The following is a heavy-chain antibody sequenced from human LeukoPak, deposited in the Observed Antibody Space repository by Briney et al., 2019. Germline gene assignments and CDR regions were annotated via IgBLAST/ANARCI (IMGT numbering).Heavy chain of an antibody. Sequence: GGSLRLSCAASGFTFSSYEMNWVRQAPGKGLEWVSYISSSGGSIYYADSVKGRFTMTRDNAKNSLYLKTNSLREKDTYVYYCARALAYTGGGSGGGGLDYWGQGTLVTVSS. J-gene: IGHJ4*02. V-gene: IGHV3-48*03. CDR3: ARALAYTGGGSGGGGLDY. D-gene: IGHD3-16*01. CDR2: ISSSGGSI. CDR1: GFTFSSYE.